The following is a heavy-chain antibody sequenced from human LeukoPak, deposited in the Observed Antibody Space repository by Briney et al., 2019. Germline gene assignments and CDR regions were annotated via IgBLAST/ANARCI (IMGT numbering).Heavy chain of an antibody. Sequence: GASVKVSCKVSGYTLTELSMHWVRQAPGKGLEWMGGFDPEDGETIYAQKFQGRVTMTEDTSTDTAYMELSSLRSGDTAVYYCATVGLYYYDSSGYYQFDYWGQGTLVTVSS. D-gene: IGHD3-22*01. CDR2: FDPEDGET. V-gene: IGHV1-24*01. CDR3: ATVGLYYYDSSGYYQFDY. CDR1: GYTLTELS. J-gene: IGHJ4*02.